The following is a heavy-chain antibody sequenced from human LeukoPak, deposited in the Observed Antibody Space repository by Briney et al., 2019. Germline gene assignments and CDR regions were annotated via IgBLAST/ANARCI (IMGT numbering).Heavy chain of an antibody. Sequence: TGGSLRLSCAASGFTFSNAWMSWVRQAPGKGLEWVGRIKSKTDGGTTDYAAPVKGRFTISRDDSKNTLYLQMNSLKTEDTAVYYCTTGYKSGSYYYWGQGTLVTVSS. CDR1: GFTFSNAW. V-gene: IGHV3-15*01. J-gene: IGHJ4*02. CDR3: TTGYKSGSYYY. CDR2: IKSKTDGGTT. D-gene: IGHD1-26*01.